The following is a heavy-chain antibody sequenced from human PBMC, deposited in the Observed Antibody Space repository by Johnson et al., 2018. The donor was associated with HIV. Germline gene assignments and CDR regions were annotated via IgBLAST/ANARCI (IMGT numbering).Heavy chain of an antibody. CDR1: GFNFDNYG. CDR3: GRAWYSSSAFDI. Sequence: MQLVESGGGVVRPGGSLRLSCAASGFNFDNYGMTWVRQAPGKGLEWVSGINWNGGSTGYADSVKGRFTISRNNAKNSLYLQMNSLRAEDTALYYCGRAWYSSSAFDIWGQGTMVTVSS. D-gene: IGHD6-6*01. V-gene: IGHV3-20*04. J-gene: IGHJ3*02. CDR2: INWNGGST.